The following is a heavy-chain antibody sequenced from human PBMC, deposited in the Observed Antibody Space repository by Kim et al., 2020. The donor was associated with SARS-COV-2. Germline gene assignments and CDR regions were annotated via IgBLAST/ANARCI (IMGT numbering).Heavy chain of an antibody. J-gene: IGHJ4*02. CDR3: ARVRISGTANFHY. Sequence: YSPKSQGRVTIPRDTSASTAYMELSGLRSEDTAVYYCARVRISGTANFHYWGQGTLVTVSS. D-gene: IGHD1-20*01. V-gene: IGHV1-3*01.